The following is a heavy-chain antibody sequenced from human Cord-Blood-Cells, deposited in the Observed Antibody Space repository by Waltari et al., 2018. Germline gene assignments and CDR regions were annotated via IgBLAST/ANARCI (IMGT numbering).Heavy chain of an antibody. J-gene: IGHJ4*02. D-gene: IGHD5-12*01. Sequence: QVQLVQSGAEVKKPGSSVKVSCKASGGTFRSYALSGVRQAPGQGLEWMGGIIPIFGTANYAQKFQGRVTITADESTSTAYMELSSLRSEDTAVYYCARGRGIGAMAPFDYWGQGTLVTVSS. CDR1: GGTFRSYA. CDR3: ARGRGIGAMAPFDY. V-gene: IGHV1-69*01. CDR2: IIPIFGTA.